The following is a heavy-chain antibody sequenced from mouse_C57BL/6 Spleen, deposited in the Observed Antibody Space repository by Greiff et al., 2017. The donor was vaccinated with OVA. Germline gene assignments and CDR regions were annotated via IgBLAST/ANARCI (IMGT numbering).Heavy chain of an antibody. CDR1: GFTFSDYG. D-gene: IGHD2-1*01. CDR3: ARTIYYGNYVGY. V-gene: IGHV5-17*01. J-gene: IGHJ2*01. CDR2: ISSGSSTI. Sequence: EVMLVESGGGLVKPGGSLKLSCAASGFTFSDYGMHWVRQAPEKGLEWVAYISSGSSTIYYADTVKGRFTISRDNAKNTLFLQMTSLRSEDTAMYYCARTIYYGNYVGYWGQGTTLTVSS.